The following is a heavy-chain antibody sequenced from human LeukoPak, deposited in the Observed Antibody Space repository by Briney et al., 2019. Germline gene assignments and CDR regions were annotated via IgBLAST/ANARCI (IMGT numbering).Heavy chain of an antibody. D-gene: IGHD6-19*01. J-gene: IGHJ6*03. CDR2: IYYSGST. V-gene: IGHV4-39*07. Sequence: SETLSLTCTVSGGSISSSSYYWGWVRQPPGKGLEWIGSIYYSGSTYYNPSLKSRVTISVDTSKNQFSLKLSSVTAADTAVYYCARIYSSGWYYYYYYMDVWGKGTTVTVSS. CDR1: GGSISSSSYY. CDR3: ARIYSSGWYYYYYYMDV.